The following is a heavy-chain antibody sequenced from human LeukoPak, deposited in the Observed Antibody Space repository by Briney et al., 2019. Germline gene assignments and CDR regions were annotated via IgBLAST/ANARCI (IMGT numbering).Heavy chain of an antibody. CDR1: GYTFTGYD. D-gene: IGHD3-3*01. J-gene: IGHJ4*02. CDR2: INPNSGGT. Sequence: ASVKLSCKASGYTFTGYDMHWVRQAPGQGLEWMGWINPNSGGTNYAQQFQGRVTMTRDTSISTAYMELSRLRSDDTAVYDCASTNVLLWSGYYTSYYFDYWGQGTLVTVSS. V-gene: IGHV1-2*02. CDR3: ASTNVLLWSGYYTSYYFDY.